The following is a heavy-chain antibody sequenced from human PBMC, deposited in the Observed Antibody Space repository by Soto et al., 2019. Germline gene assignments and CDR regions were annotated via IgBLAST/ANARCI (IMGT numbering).Heavy chain of an antibody. J-gene: IGHJ3*02. Sequence: GGSLRLSCAASGFTFSSYAMSWVRQAPGKGLEWVSAISGSGGSTYYADSVKGRFTISRDNSKNTLYQQMNSLRAEDTAVYYCVKGYYDILTGYIVFDAFDIWGQGTMVTVSS. V-gene: IGHV3-23*01. CDR1: GFTFSSYA. D-gene: IGHD3-9*01. CDR2: ISGSGGST. CDR3: VKGYYDILTGYIVFDAFDI.